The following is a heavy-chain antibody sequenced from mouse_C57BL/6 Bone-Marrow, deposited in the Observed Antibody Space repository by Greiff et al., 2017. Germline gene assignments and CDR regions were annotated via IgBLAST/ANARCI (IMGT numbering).Heavy chain of an antibody. V-gene: IGHV14-3*01. Sequence: EVKLVESVAELVRPGASVKLSCTASGFNIKNTYMHWVKQRPEQGLEWIGRIDPANGNTKYAPKFQGKATITADTSSNTAYLQLSSLTSEDTAVYYCTTSGLMTTVVAFLYWYFDVWGTGTTVTVSS. D-gene: IGHD1-1*01. CDR3: TTSGLMTTVVAFLYWYFDV. J-gene: IGHJ1*03. CDR2: IDPANGNT. CDR1: GFNIKNTY.